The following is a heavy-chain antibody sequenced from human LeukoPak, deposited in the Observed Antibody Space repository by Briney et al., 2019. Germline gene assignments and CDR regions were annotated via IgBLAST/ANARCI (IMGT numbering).Heavy chain of an antibody. CDR1: GFTFSSYG. CDR2: IWYDGSNK. D-gene: IGHD5-18*01. J-gene: IGHJ3*02. CDR3: ARDQIQLWFPDAFDI. Sequence: GGSLRLSCAASGFTFSSYGMHWVRQAPGKGLEWVAVIWYDGSNKYYADSVKGRFTISRDNSKNTLYLQMNSLRAEDTAVYYCARDQIQLWFPDAFDIWGQGTMVTVSS. V-gene: IGHV3-33*01.